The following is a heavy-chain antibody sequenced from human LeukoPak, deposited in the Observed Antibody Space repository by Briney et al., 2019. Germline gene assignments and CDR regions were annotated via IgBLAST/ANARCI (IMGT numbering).Heavy chain of an antibody. CDR2: ISAYNGNT. V-gene: IGHV1-18*01. D-gene: IGHD5-18*01. Sequence: ASVKVSCKASGYTFTSYGISWVRQAPGQGLEWMGWISAYNGNTNYAQKLQGRVTMTTDTSTSTAYMELRRLRSDDTAVYYCARTTRGGYSYGSSLIFDYWGQGTLVTVSS. CDR1: GYTFTSYG. CDR3: ARTTRGGYSYGSSLIFDY. J-gene: IGHJ4*02.